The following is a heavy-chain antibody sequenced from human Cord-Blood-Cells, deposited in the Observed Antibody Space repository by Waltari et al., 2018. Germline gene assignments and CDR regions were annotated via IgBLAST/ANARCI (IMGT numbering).Heavy chain of an antibody. V-gene: IGHV4-59*11. D-gene: IGHD6-6*01. CDR3: ARGVYFDL. CDR2: IYYSGST. Sequence: QVQLQESAPGLVKPSETLSLTCTVSGGSISSHYWSWIRQPPGKGLEWIGYIYYSGSTNYNPSLKSRVTISVDTSKNQFSLKLSSVTAADTAVYYCARGVYFDLWGRGTLVTVSS. CDR1: GGSISSHY. J-gene: IGHJ2*01.